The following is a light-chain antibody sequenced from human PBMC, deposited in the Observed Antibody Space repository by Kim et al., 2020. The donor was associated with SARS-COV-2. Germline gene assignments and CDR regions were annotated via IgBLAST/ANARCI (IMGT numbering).Light chain of an antibody. V-gene: IGLV3-1*01. CDR2: QDS. CDR3: QTWDSSIAV. J-gene: IGLJ3*02. Sequence: VSPGQTASITCSGHDLGEKYVCWYQQKPGHPPVVVIYQDSKRPSGIPERFFGSNSGNTATLTVVATQAMDEADYYCQTWDSSIAVFGGGTQLTVL. CDR1: DLGEKY.